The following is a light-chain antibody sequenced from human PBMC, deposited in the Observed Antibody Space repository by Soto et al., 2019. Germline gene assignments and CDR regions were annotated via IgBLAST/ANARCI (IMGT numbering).Light chain of an antibody. CDR2: EVS. CDR1: SSDVGGYDS. Sequence: QSALTQPASVSGSPGQSITISCTGTSSDVGGYDSVSWYQQHPGKAPKLMISEVSNRPSGVSNRFSGSKSGNTASLPISGLQAEDEADYYCSSYTSGTTLWVFGGGTKLTVL. V-gene: IGLV2-14*01. J-gene: IGLJ3*02. CDR3: SSYTSGTTLWV.